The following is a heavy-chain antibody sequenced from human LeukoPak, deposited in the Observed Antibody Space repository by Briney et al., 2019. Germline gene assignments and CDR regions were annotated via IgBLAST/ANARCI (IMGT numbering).Heavy chain of an antibody. D-gene: IGHD3-22*01. J-gene: IGHJ4*02. Sequence: PGGSLRLSCTASGFTFSGCSMHWVRQAPGKGLEWVAFIRYDGSNKYYADSVKRRFTISRDNSKNTLYMHMNSLRAEDTTCYNRAKGGDSSGYFLDYWGQGTLVTVSS. CDR3: AKGGDSSGYFLDY. CDR2: IRYDGSNK. CDR1: GFTFSGCS. V-gene: IGHV3-30*02.